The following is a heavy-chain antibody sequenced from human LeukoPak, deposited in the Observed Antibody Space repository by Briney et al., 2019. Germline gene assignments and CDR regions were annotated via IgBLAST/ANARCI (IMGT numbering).Heavy chain of an antibody. D-gene: IGHD2-15*01. J-gene: IGHJ5*02. CDR1: GYTFTGYY. CDR2: INPNSGGT. Sequence: GASVNVSCKASGYTFTGYYMHWVRQAPGQGLEWMGWINPNSGGTNYAQKFQGRVTMTRDASISTAYMELSRLRSDDTAVYYCARVGTRGCSGGSCYPPRDNWFDPWGQGTLVTVSS. CDR3: ARVGTRGCSGGSCYPPRDNWFDP. V-gene: IGHV1-2*02.